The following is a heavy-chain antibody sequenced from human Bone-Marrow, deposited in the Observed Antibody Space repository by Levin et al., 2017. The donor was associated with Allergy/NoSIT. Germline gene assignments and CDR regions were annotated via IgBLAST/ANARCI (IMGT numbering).Heavy chain of an antibody. J-gene: IGHJ4*02. Sequence: GGSLRLSCKGSGYSFTSYWIGWVRQMPGKGLEWMGIIYPGDSDTRYSPSFQGQVTISADKSISTAYLQWSSLKASDTAMYYCARVSYGSGSYFGPDYWGQGTLVTVSS. CDR3: ARVSYGSGSYFGPDY. CDR1: GYSFTSYW. CDR2: IYPGDSDT. D-gene: IGHD3-10*01. V-gene: IGHV5-51*01.